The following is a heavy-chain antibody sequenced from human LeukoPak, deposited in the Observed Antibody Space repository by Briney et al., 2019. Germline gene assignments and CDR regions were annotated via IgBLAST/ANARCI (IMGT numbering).Heavy chain of an antibody. V-gene: IGHV3-23*01. D-gene: IGHD3-3*01. CDR3: SKGTEGDCGYYCDY. CDR1: GFTFSSYA. CDR2: ITGGGGST. Sequence: GGSLRLSCAASGFTFSSYAMTWVRQAPRKGLEWVSVITGGGGSTYYADSVKGRFTISRDNSKNTLYLQMNSLRAEDTAVYYCSKGTEGDCGYYCDYWGQGTLVTVYS. J-gene: IGHJ4*02.